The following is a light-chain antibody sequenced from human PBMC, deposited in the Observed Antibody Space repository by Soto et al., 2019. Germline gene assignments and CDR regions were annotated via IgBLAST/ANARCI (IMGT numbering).Light chain of an antibody. V-gene: IGKV3-11*01. CDR3: QQRSSWPWT. CDR2: DAS. Sequence: EILLTQSPATLSLSPGERATLSCRASQSVRSSLAWYQQKPGQAPRLLIYDASTRATGIPGRFSGSGSGTDLTLTMSNLEPEDFAVYYCQQRSSWPWTFGQGAKVEIK. J-gene: IGKJ1*01. CDR1: QSVRSS.